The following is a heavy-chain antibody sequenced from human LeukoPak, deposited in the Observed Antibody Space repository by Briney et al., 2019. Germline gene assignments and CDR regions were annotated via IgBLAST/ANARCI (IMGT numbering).Heavy chain of an antibody. D-gene: IGHD4-17*01. Sequence: ASVKVSCKASGYTFTSYYMHWVRQAPGQGLEWMGIINPSGGSTSYAQKFQGRVTMTRDTSTSTVYMELSSLRSEDTAVYYCARLRLRREWREGFDPWGQGTLVTVSS. CDR2: INPSGGST. J-gene: IGHJ5*02. V-gene: IGHV1-46*01. CDR1: GYTFTSYY. CDR3: ARLRLRREWREGFDP.